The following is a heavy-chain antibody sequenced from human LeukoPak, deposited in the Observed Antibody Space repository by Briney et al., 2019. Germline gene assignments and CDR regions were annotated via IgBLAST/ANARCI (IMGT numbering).Heavy chain of an antibody. V-gene: IGHV1-69*13. J-gene: IGHJ4*02. D-gene: IGHD3-22*01. CDR1: GGTFSSYA. Sequence: SVKVSCKASGGTFSSYAISWVRQAPGQGLEWMGGVIPIFGTANYAQKFQGRVTITADESTSTAYMELSSLRSEDTAVYYCARDQGAYDSSGYYYDYWGQGTLVTVSS. CDR2: VIPIFGTA. CDR3: ARDQGAYDSSGYYYDY.